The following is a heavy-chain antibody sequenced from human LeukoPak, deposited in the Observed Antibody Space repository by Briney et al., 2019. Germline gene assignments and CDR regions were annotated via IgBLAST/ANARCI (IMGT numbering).Heavy chain of an antibody. D-gene: IGHD5-24*01. CDR1: GYTFTSYA. J-gene: IGHJ4*02. CDR3: TRSRRDGYNYVY. V-gene: IGHV1-3*01. CDR2: INAGNGNT. Sequence: ASVKVSCKASGYTFTSYAMHWVRQAPGQRLEWMGWINAGNGNTKYSQKFQGRVTITRDTSASTAYMELSSLRSEDTAVYYCTRSRRDGYNYVYWGQGTLVTVSS.